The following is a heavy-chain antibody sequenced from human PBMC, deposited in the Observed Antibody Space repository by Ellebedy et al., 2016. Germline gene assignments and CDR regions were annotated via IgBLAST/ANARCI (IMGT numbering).Heavy chain of an antibody. J-gene: IGHJ4*02. CDR2: ISFDGSNK. Sequence: GESLKISCAASGFTFSSYGMHWVRQAPGKGLEWVAVISFDGSNKYYADSVKGRFTISRDNSKNTLYLQMNSLRAEDTALYYYAREGGIFGLDYWGQGTLVTVSS. CDR3: AREGGIFGLDY. CDR1: GFTFSSYG. V-gene: IGHV3-30*03. D-gene: IGHD3-3*02.